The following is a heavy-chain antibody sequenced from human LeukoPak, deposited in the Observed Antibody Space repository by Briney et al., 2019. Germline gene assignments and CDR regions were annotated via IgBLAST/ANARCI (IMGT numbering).Heavy chain of an antibody. CDR1: GGSISSYY. D-gene: IGHD2-2*01. CDR3: ARDQPPAATRTPMDV. V-gene: IGHV4-4*07. Sequence: SETLSLTCTVSGGSISSYYWSWIRQPAGKGLEWIGRIYTSGSTNYNPSLKSRVTMSVDTSKNQFSLKLSSVTAADTAVYYCARDQPPAATRTPMDVWGKGTTVTVSS. J-gene: IGHJ6*04. CDR2: IYTSGST.